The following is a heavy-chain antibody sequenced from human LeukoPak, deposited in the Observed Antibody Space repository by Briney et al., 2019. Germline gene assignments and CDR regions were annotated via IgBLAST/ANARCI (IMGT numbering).Heavy chain of an antibody. CDR3: AKGPDSGYYYE. V-gene: IGHV3-23*01. CDR1: GFTFSSYA. CDR2: ISGSGGST. J-gene: IGHJ4*02. D-gene: IGHD3-22*01. Sequence: GGSLRLSCAASGFTFSSYAMSWVRQPPGKGLEWVSAISGSGGSTYYAHSVKGRFTISRDNSKNTLYLQMNSLRAEDTAVYYCAKGPDSGYYYEWGQGTLVTVSS.